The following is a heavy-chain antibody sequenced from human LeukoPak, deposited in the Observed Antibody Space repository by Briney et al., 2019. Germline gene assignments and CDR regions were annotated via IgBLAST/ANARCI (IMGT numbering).Heavy chain of an antibody. CDR1: GHSIINSYY. CDR2: IYHSGST. V-gene: IGHV4-38-2*02. J-gene: IGHJ4*02. Sequence: SETLSLTCTVSGHSIINSYYWGWIRQPPGKGLEWIGSIYHSGSTYYNPSLKSRVTISVDTSKNQFSLKLSSVTAADTAVYYCARATGYYDSSGYYSYYFDYWGQGTLVTVSS. D-gene: IGHD3-22*01. CDR3: ARATGYYDSSGYYSYYFDY.